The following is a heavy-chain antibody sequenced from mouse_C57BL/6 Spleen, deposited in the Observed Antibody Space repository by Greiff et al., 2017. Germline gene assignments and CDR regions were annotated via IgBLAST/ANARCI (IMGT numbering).Heavy chain of an antibody. V-gene: IGHV5-9*01. Sequence: EVHLVESGGGLVKPGGSLKLSCAASGFTFSSYTMSWVRQTPEKRLEWVATISGGGGNTYYPDSVKGRFTISRDNAKNTLYLQMSSLRSEDTALYYCARTVGYFDYWGQGTTLTVSS. CDR2: ISGGGGNT. D-gene: IGHD1-1*01. CDR1: GFTFSSYT. J-gene: IGHJ2*01. CDR3: ARTVGYFDY.